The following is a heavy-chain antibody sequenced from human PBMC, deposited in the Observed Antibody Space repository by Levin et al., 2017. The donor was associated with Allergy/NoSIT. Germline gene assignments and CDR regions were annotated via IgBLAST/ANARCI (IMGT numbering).Heavy chain of an antibody. CDR2: IYYSGST. J-gene: IGHJ6*03. D-gene: IGHD6-13*01. CDR3: ARQPEYSSSWYQPGYYYYYMDV. Sequence: SQTLSLTCTVSGGSISSYYWSWIRQPPGKGLEWIGYIYYSGSTNYNPSLKSRVTISVDTSKNQFSLKLSSVTAADTAVYYCARQPEYSSSWYQPGYYYYYMDVWGKGTTVTVSS. V-gene: IGHV4-59*01. CDR1: GGSISSYY.